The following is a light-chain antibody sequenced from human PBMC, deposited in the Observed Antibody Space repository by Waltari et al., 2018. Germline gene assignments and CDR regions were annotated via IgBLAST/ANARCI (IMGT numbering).Light chain of an antibody. J-gene: IGLJ2*01. CDR2: DAS. CDR3: CSYAGRSVV. Sequence: QSALTQPHSVSGSPGHSVTISCTGTRSDVAFYCHVSWYQQSPGKGPKLIIYDASQRSSEVPDRFTASYFGNTASLTISGLQPDDEAVYFCCSYAGRSVVFGGGTKLTVV. CDR1: RSDVAFYCH. V-gene: IGLV2-11*01.